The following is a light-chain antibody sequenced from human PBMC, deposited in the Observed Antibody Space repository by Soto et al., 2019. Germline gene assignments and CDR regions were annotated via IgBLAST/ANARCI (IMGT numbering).Light chain of an antibody. CDR2: GAS. CDR3: QQYHNWPPT. CDR1: QSLSIN. V-gene: IGKV3-15*01. J-gene: IGKJ1*01. Sequence: EIVMTQSPATLSVSPGERATLSCRASQSLSINLAWYQQKPGRAPRLLIHGASTRATGIPARFSGSGSGTEFTLTISSLQSEDLAVYFCQQYHNWPPTFGQGTKVDIK.